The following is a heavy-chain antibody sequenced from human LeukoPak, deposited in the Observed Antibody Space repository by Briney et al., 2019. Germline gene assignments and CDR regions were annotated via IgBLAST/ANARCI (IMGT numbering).Heavy chain of an antibody. J-gene: IGHJ4*02. V-gene: IGHV4-34*01. CDR3: AGGAYYGSGSYHLGY. Sequence: PSETLSLTCAVYGGSFSGYYWSWIRQPPGKGLEWIGEINHSGSTNYNPSLKSRVTISVDTSKNQFSLKLSSVTAADTAVYYCAGGAYYGSGSYHLGYWGQGTLVTVSS. CDR1: GGSFSGYY. D-gene: IGHD3-10*01. CDR2: INHSGST.